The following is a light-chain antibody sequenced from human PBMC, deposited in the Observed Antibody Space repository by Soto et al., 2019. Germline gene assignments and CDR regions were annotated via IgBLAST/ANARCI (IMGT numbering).Light chain of an antibody. CDR1: QSISSW. Sequence: DIQMTQSPSTLSASVGDRVTITCRASQSISSWLAWYQQKPGKAPKLLIYAASSLQSGVPSRFSGSGFGTDFTLTISSLQPEDSAIYYCQQADTFPLTFGQGTRLEI. V-gene: IGKV1-12*01. CDR2: AAS. J-gene: IGKJ5*01. CDR3: QQADTFPLT.